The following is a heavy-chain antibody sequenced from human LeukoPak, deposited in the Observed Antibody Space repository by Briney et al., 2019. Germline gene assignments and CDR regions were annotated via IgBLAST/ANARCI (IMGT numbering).Heavy chain of an antibody. V-gene: IGHV1-2*02. CDR3: ARADAVPAGEYHYWDMDV. Sequence: PKASVKLSCKASGFTLTGYYMHWVRQAPRQGLQWMGWIKPNSGDTDYAQKFQGRVTMTRDTSISTVYMELSSLRSDDTAVYYCARADAVPAGEYHYWDMDVWGKGTTVTVSS. D-gene: IGHD2-2*01. CDR1: GFTLTGYY. J-gene: IGHJ6*03. CDR2: IKPNSGDT.